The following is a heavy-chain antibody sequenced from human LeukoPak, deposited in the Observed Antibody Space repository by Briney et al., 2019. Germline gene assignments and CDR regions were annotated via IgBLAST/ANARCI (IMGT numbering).Heavy chain of an antibody. CDR3: ARNNGMDV. CDR1: GFTLSNHW. V-gene: IGHV3-7*03. Sequence: GGSLRLSCAASGFTLSNHWMTWVRQVPGRGPEWVANVNRDGSETYYLNSVKGRFTISKDNAKNSLYLQMNSLRAEDTALYHCARNNGMDVWGQGTTVIVSS. J-gene: IGHJ6*02. CDR2: VNRDGSET.